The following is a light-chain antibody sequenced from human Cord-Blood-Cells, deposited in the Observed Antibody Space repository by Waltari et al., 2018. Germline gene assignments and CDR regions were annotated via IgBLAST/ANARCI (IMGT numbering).Light chain of an antibody. V-gene: IGLV2-23*03. J-gene: IGLJ2*01. CDR3: CSYAGSSTFEV. CDR2: EGS. Sequence: QSALSQPPSVSGSPGQSIPISCTGTSSDVGSYNLVSWYQQHPGKAPKLMIYEGSKRPSGVSNRFSGSKSGNTASLTISGLHAEDEADYYCCSYAGSSTFEVFGGGTKLTVL. CDR1: SSDVGSYNL.